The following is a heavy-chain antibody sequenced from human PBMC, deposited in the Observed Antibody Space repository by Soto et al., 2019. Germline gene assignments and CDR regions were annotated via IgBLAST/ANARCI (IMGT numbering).Heavy chain of an antibody. Sequence: SVKVSCKASGGTFSSYAISWVRQAPGQGLEWMGGIIPIFGTANYAQKFQGRVTITADESTSTAYMELSSLRSEDTAVYYCARDSVDTAMVYYFDYWGQGTLVTVSS. CDR2: IIPIFGTA. CDR3: ARDSVDTAMVYYFDY. J-gene: IGHJ4*02. D-gene: IGHD5-18*01. CDR1: GGTFSSYA. V-gene: IGHV1-69*13.